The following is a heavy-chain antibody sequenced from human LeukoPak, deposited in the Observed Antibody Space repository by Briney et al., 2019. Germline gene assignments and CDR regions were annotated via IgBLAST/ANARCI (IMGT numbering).Heavy chain of an antibody. V-gene: IGHV4-59*08. CDR2: IFYKGNT. Sequence: SETLSLTCTVSGGSISPYYWSWIRQPPGTGLEWIGYIFYKGNTNYNPPLKSRVNISLHTSRNQFSLNLSSVTAADTAVYYCARHVSFTAARLFDHWGQGIAVTVSS. D-gene: IGHD2-2*01. CDR1: GGSISPYY. CDR3: ARHVSFTAARLFDH. J-gene: IGHJ5*02.